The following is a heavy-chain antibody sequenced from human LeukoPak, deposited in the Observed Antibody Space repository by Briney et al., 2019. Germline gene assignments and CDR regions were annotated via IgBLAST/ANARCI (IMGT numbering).Heavy chain of an antibody. CDR3: ARGVIRGIDAFDI. CDR2: SYSGGST. Sequence: GGSLRLSCAASGFTVSSNYISWVRQAPGKGLECVSVSYSGGSTDYADSVMGRFTISRDNSKNTLYLQMNSLRTEDTAVYYCARGVIRGIDAFDIWGQGTMVTVSS. CDR1: GFTVSSNY. J-gene: IGHJ3*02. V-gene: IGHV3-66*02. D-gene: IGHD3-10*01.